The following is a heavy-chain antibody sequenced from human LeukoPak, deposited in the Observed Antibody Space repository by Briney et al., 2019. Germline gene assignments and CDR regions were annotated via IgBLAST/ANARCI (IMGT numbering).Heavy chain of an antibody. CDR3: ARDASVGATYTPY. V-gene: IGHV4-39*07. CDR1: GGSISSSSYY. CDR2: IYYSGST. Sequence: SETLSLTCTVSGGSISSSSYYWGWIRQPPGKGLEWIGSIYYSGSTYYNPSLKSRVTISVETSKNQFSLKLSSVTAADTAVYYCARDASVGATYTPYWGQGTLVTVSS. J-gene: IGHJ4*02. D-gene: IGHD1-26*01.